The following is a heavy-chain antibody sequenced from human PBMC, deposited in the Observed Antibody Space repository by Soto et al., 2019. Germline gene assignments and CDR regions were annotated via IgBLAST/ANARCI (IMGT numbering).Heavy chain of an antibody. CDR3: ARWSFLDY. CDR1: GLSFTSYA. J-gene: IGHJ4*02. Sequence: EVQLLESGGGLVRPGGSLRLSCAASGLSFTSYALSWVRQAPGKGLEWVSTISGSDGKTYYADTGKGRFSISRDTSKTTLYLQMNSLRVEDTAVYYCARWSFLDYWGQGTRVTVS. D-gene: IGHD1-26*01. CDR2: ISGSDGKT. V-gene: IGHV3-23*01.